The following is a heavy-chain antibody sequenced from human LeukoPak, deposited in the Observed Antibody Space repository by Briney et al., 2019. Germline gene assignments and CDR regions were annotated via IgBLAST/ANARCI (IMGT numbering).Heavy chain of an antibody. D-gene: IGHD5-12*01. CDR1: GYSFTSYW. V-gene: IGHV5-51*01. J-gene: IGHJ5*02. CDR2: IYPGDSDT. Sequence: GESLKISGKGSGYSFTSYWIGWVRQMPGKGLEWMGIIYPGDSDTRYSPSFQGQVTISADKSISTAYLQWSSLKASANAMYHCARLAARLRLGGIPSWGPGTLVTVSS. CDR3: ARLAARLRLGGIPS.